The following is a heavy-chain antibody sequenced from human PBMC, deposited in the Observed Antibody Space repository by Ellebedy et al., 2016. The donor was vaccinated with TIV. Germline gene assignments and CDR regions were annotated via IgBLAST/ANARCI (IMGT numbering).Heavy chain of an antibody. Sequence: SETLSLTCAVSGGSLSDNYWTWIRQPPGKGLEWIGYLYYTGCTNYNPSLKSRVTISVNTPRNQFSLKLSSVTAADTAVYYCVSSASMDAFDLWGQGTMVTVPS. CDR2: LYYTGCT. D-gene: IGHD3-16*01. CDR3: VSSASMDAFDL. V-gene: IGHV4-59*01. J-gene: IGHJ3*01. CDR1: GGSLSDNY.